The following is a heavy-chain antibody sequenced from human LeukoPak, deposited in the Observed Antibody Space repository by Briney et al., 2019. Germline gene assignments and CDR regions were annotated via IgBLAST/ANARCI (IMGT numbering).Heavy chain of an antibody. CDR3: ARYDNEAAALDY. D-gene: IGHD6-13*01. V-gene: IGHV3-74*01. J-gene: IGHJ4*02. Sequence: GGSLRLSCAASGFTFSSYGMSWVRQAPGKGLVWVSRINSDGSSTSYADSVKGRFTISRDNAKNTLYLQMNSLRAEDTAVYYCARYDNEAAALDYWGQGTLVTVSS. CDR2: INSDGSST. CDR1: GFTFSSYG.